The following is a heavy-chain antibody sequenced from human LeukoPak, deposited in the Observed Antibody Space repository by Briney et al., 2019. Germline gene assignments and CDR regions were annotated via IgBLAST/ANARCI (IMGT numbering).Heavy chain of an antibody. V-gene: IGHV4-39*01. CDR3: ARQLQRQYTYGFADY. CDR1: GGSISSSDYY. CDR2: VYSGGYS. J-gene: IGHJ4*02. D-gene: IGHD5-18*01. Sequence: SETLSLTCTVSGGSISSSDYYWGWIRQPPGKGLEWVATVYSGGYSYYDPSLKSRLTISADTSKNQFSLRLSSVTAADTAVYYCARQLQRQYTYGFADYWGQGTLVTVSS.